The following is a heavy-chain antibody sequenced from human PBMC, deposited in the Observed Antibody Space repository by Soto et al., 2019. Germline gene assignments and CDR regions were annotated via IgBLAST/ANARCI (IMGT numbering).Heavy chain of an antibody. CDR1: GGSISSGGYY. V-gene: IGHV4-31*03. J-gene: IGHJ4*02. CDR2: IYYSGST. D-gene: IGHD3-10*01. CDR3: ARGGVLLWFGELTNPYYFDY. Sequence: QVQLQESGPGLVKPSQTLSLTCTVSGGSISSGGYYWSWFRQHPGKGLEWIGYIYYSGSTYYNPSLKSRVTISVDTSKNQFSLKLSSVTAADTAVYYCARGGVLLWFGELTNPYYFDYWGQGTLVTVSS.